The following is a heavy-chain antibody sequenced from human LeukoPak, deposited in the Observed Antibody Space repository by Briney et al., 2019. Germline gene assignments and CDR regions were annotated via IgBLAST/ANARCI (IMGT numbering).Heavy chain of an antibody. CDR2: INSSRSYI. J-gene: IGHJ4*02. Sequence: GRALRLSCLSSGFSFSSYDMNWVGPAPGKGLDGVSSINSSRSYIYSADSTNVRFTISRDNANNLQFLQMSNLRPENTAVYYCARRGGLSSGRSFDHWGQGTLVTVSS. CDR3: ARRGGLSSGRSFDH. V-gene: IGHV3-21*01. CDR1: GFSFSSYD. D-gene: IGHD3-16*01.